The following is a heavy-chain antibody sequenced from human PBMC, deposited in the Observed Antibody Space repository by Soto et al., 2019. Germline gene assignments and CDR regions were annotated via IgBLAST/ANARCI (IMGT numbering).Heavy chain of an antibody. CDR2: IYHSGST. J-gene: IGHJ5*02. CDR3: ARVKWTVTPTRYNWFDP. CDR1: GGSISSGGYS. D-gene: IGHD4-17*01. Sequence: QLQLQVSGSGLVKPSQTLSLTCAVSGGSISSGGYSWSWIRQPPGKGLEWIGYIYHSGSTYYNPSLKSRVTISVDRSKNQFSLKLSSVTAADTAVYYCARVKWTVTPTRYNWFDPWGQGTLVTVSS. V-gene: IGHV4-30-2*01.